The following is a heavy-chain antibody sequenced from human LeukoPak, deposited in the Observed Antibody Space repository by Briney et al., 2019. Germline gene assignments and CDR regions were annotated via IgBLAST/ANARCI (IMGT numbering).Heavy chain of an antibody. V-gene: IGHV4-34*01. CDR2: INHSGST. D-gene: IGHD3-22*01. J-gene: IGHJ5*02. Sequence: SETLSLTCAVYGGSFSGYYWSWIRQPPGKGLEWIGEINHSGSTNYNPSLKSRVTISVDTSKNQFSLKLSSVTAADTAVYYCAGSITMIVVVIRYNWFDPWGQGTLVTVSS. CDR1: GGSFSGYY. CDR3: AGSITMIVVVIRYNWFDP.